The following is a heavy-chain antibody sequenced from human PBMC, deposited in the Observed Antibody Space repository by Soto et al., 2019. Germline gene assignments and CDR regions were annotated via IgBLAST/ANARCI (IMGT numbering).Heavy chain of an antibody. D-gene: IGHD2-2*01. V-gene: IGHV4-59*01. J-gene: IGHJ6*02. CDR1: GGSISSYY. Sequence: QVQLQESGPGLVKPSETLSLTCTVSGGSISSYYWSWIRQPPGKGLEWIGYIYYSGSTNYNPSLKSRVTISVYTSKNQFSQKLSSVTAADTAVYYCASAPYRFYYGMDVWGQGTTVTVSS. CDR3: ASAPYRFYYGMDV. CDR2: IYYSGST.